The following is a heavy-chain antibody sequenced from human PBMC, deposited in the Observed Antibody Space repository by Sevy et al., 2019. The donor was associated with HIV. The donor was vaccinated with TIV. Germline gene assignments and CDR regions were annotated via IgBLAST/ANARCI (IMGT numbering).Heavy chain of an antibody. J-gene: IGHJ6*02. CDR2: ISWNSGSI. CDR1: GFTFDDYA. V-gene: IGHV3-9*01. Sequence: SLKISCAASGFTFDDYAMHWVRQAPGKGLEWVSGISWNSGSIGYADSVKGRFTISRDNAKNSLYLQMNSLRAEDTALYYCPKENDYSNDYYYYYGMDVWGQGTTVTVSS. CDR3: PKENDYSNDYYYYYGMDV. D-gene: IGHD4-4*01.